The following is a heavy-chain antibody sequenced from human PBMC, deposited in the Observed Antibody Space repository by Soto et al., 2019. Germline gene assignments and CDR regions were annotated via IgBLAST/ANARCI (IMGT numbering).Heavy chain of an antibody. CDR3: ARGHATKIVVTTYYAMDV. CDR1: GGSLSNYG. Sequence: QVQLVQSGAEVKKPGSSVKVSCKASGGSLSNYGISWVRQAPGQGLEWMGAIIPVFGTPNYAQKFQDRVTITADESTTTVYMEVRSLTSEDTPVYYCARGHATKIVVTTYYAMDVWGQGTTVTVSS. V-gene: IGHV1-69*12. CDR2: IIPVFGTP. D-gene: IGHD3-22*01. J-gene: IGHJ6*02.